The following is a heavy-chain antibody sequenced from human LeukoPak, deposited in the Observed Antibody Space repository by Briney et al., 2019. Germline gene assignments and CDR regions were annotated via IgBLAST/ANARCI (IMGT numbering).Heavy chain of an antibody. Sequence: SETLSLTCTVSGGSISSYYWSWIRQPAGKGLEWVGRIYTSGSTYYNPSLKSRVTMSVATSKNQFSLKLSSVTAADTAVYFCARGPYCGGDCYFAYWGQGTLVTVSS. D-gene: IGHD2-21*02. V-gene: IGHV4-4*07. CDR3: ARGPYCGGDCYFAY. J-gene: IGHJ4*02. CDR2: IYTSGST. CDR1: GGSISSYY.